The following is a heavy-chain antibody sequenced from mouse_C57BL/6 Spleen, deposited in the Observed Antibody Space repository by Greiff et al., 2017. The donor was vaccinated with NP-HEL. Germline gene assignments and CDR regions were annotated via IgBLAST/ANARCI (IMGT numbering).Heavy chain of an antibody. D-gene: IGHD1-1*01. J-gene: IGHJ1*03. CDR1: GFTFSNYW. CDR2: IRLKSDNYAT. Sequence: DVMLVESGGGLVQPGGSMKLSCVASGFTFSNYWMNWVRQSPEKGLEWVAQIRLKSDNYATHYAESVKGRFTISRDDSKSSVYLQMNNLRAEDTGIYYCIYYGSSYWYFDVWGTGTTVTVSS. V-gene: IGHV6-3*01. CDR3: IYYGSSYWYFDV.